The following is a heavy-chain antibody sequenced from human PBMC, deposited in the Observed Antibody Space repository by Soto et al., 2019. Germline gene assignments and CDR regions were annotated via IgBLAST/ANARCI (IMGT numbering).Heavy chain of an antibody. CDR3: VKDGGTLPNVVNYPFDI. D-gene: IGHD3-16*01. J-gene: IGHJ3*02. CDR2: IYSGAST. Sequence: PGGSLRLSCAASGFIVSNSYMSWVRQAPGKGLEWLSIIYSGASTYYARSVKGRFTMSRDSSQNTIYLQMNSLRTEDTAVYYCVKDGGTLPNVVNYPFDIWGQGTKVTVSS. CDR1: GFIVSNSY. V-gene: IGHV3-66*01.